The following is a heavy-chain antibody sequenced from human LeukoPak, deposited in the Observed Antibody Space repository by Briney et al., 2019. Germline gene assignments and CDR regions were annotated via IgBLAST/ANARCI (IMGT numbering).Heavy chain of an antibody. V-gene: IGHV1-69*13. D-gene: IGHD6-19*01. CDR1: GGTFSSYA. CDR2: IIPIFGTA. Sequence: ASVKVSCKASGGTFSSYAISWVRQAPGQGLEWMGGIIPIFGTANYEQKFQGRVTITADESTSTAYMELSSLRSEDTAVYYCARDGSGPGYYYYYGMDVWGKGTTVTVSS. J-gene: IGHJ6*04. CDR3: ARDGSGPGYYYYYGMDV.